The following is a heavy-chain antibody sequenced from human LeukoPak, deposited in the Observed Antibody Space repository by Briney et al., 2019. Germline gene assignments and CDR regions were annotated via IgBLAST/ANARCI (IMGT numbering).Heavy chain of an antibody. CDR1: GYSFTGHY. J-gene: IGHJ6*03. Sequence: GASVKVSCKASGYSFTGHYMHWVRQAPGQRLEWMGWINAGNGNTKYSQEFQDRVTITRDTSASTAYMELSSLRSEDMAVYYCARARYETRIWPKSRYDYYHYMDVWGKGTTVTVSS. V-gene: IGHV1-3*03. CDR2: INAGNGNT. D-gene: IGHD3-3*01. CDR3: ARARYETRIWPKSRYDYYHYMDV.